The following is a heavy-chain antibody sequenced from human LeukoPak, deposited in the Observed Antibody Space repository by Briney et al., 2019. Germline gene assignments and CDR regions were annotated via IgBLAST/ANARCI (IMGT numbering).Heavy chain of an antibody. CDR2: IYYSGST. CDR3: AGYSSSWYRRDY. J-gene: IGHJ4*02. D-gene: IGHD6-13*01. Sequence: SETLSLTCTVSGGSISSYYWSWIRQPPGKGLEWIGYIYYSGSTNYNPSLKSRVTISVDTSKNQFSLKLSSVTAADTAVYYCAGYSSSWYRRDYWGPGTLVTVSS. V-gene: IGHV4-59*01. CDR1: GGSISSYY.